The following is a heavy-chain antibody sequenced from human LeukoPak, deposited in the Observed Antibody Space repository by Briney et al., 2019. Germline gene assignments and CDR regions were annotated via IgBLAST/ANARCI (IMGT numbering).Heavy chain of an antibody. V-gene: IGHV1-69*01. CDR3: ARDRLYSSSSEDY. CDR2: IIPIFGTA. D-gene: IGHD6-6*01. Sequence: SVKVSCKASGGTFSSYAISWVRQAPGQGLEWMGGIIPIFGTANYAQKFQGRVTITADESTSTAYMELSSLRAEDTAVYYCARDRLYSSSSEDYWGQGTLVTVSS. CDR1: GGTFSSYA. J-gene: IGHJ4*02.